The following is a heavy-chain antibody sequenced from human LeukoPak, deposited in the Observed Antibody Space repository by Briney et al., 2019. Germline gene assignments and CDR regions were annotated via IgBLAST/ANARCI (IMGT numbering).Heavy chain of an antibody. CDR3: ARDRRGGDYGY. CDR1: GFTFDDYW. J-gene: IGHJ4*02. Sequence: GGSLRLSCGASGFTFDDYWMSWVRQAPGQGLEWVANINQDGSEKYYLDSAKGRFTISRDNAKNSLYLQMNSLRAEDTAVYYCARDRRGGDYGYWGQGTLVTVSS. V-gene: IGHV3-7*01. CDR2: INQDGSEK. D-gene: IGHD2-21*01.